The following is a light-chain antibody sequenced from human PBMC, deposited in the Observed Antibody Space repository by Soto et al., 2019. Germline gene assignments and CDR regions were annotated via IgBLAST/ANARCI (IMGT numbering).Light chain of an antibody. Sequence: DIVMTQSPLSLPVTPGEPASISCRSSQSLLHSNGYNYLDWYLQKPGQSPQLLIYAASSLQSGVQSRLSGSGYGTDFTLTISSLQPEDFATYYCQQSYSTTSKFGQGHKVDIK. CDR1: QSLLHSNGYNY. J-gene: IGKJ1*01. CDR2: AAS. CDR3: QQSYSTTSK. V-gene: IGKV2-28*01.